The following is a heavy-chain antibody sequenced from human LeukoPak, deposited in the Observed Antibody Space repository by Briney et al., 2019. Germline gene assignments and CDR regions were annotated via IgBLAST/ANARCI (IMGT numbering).Heavy chain of an antibody. CDR1: GFTFSDYY. CDR2: ISSSGSTI. D-gene: IGHD3-22*01. CDR3: AIYDSSGYSTLDY. V-gene: IGHV3-11*04. Sequence: PGGSLRLSCAASGFTFSDYYMSWIRQAPGKGLEWVSYISSSGSTIYYADSVKGRFTISRDNAKNSLYLQMNSLRAEDTAVYYCAIYDSSGYSTLDYRGQGTPVTVSS. J-gene: IGHJ4*02.